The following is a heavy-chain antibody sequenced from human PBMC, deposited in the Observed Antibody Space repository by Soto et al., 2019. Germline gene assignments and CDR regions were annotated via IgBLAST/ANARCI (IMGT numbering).Heavy chain of an antibody. J-gene: IGHJ4*02. CDR3: ARDDDYGDNGLDY. Sequence: QVQLVESGGGVVQPGRSLRLSCAASGFSFSSYGMHWVRQAPGKGLEWVAVILDDGSDKDYTDAVKGRFTISRDNSKNTLYLEMNSLRAEDTAVYYCARDDDYGDNGLDYWGQGTVVIVSS. CDR1: GFSFSSYG. V-gene: IGHV3-33*01. CDR2: ILDDGSDK. D-gene: IGHD4-17*01.